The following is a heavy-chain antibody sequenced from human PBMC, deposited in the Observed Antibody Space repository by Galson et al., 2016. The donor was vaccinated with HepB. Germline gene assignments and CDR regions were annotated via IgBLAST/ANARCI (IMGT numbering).Heavy chain of an antibody. CDR3: VREWEIDAAFFTPDL. CDR1: GDTFSSYV. V-gene: IGHV1-69*13. CDR2: ISPIIGTA. D-gene: IGHD3-3*02. Sequence: SVKVSCKASGDTFSSYVISWVRQAPGQGLEWMGGISPIIGTANYAQKFQGRVTITADESTSTAYMELSRLRYEDTAVYYCVREWEIDAAFFTPDLWGRGTLVTVSS. J-gene: IGHJ2*01.